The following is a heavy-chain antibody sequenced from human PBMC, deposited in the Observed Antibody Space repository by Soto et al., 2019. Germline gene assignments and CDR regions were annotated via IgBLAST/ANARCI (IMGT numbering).Heavy chain of an antibody. J-gene: IGHJ4*02. D-gene: IGHD5-12*01. V-gene: IGHV3-72*01. CDR3: TSVRGYVGSDFGNCFDY. CDR1: GFTFSDHY. CDR2: VRAKGDSYST. Sequence: EVQLVESGGGLVQPGGSLRLSCAASGFTFSDHYMDWVRQAPGKGLEWIGRVRAKGDSYSTEYAASVKGRFSISRDDLKNSVYLQMNNLESEDTAVYYCTSVRGYVGSDFGNCFDYWGQGTRVTVSS.